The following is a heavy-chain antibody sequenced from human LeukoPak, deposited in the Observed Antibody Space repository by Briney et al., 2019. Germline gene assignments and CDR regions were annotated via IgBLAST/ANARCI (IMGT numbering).Heavy chain of an antibody. Sequence: GRSLRLSCAVSGFIFSSYSMNWVRQAPGKGLEWVSYISSSSSTIYYADSVKGRFTISRDNAKNSLYLQMNSLRAGDTAVYYCARRHTSYWYFDLWGRGTLVTVSS. CDR2: ISSSSSTI. CDR1: GFIFSSYS. CDR3: ARRHTSYWYFDL. J-gene: IGHJ2*01. D-gene: IGHD1-1*01. V-gene: IGHV3-48*01.